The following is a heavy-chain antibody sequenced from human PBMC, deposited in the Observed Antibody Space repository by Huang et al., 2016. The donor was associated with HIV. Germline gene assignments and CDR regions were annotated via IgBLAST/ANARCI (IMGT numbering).Heavy chain of an antibody. CDR2: TNTDTGNP. J-gene: IGHJ6*03. D-gene: IGHD3-16*01. CDR3: ARGDLWFYYMDV. CDR1: GYIFTKYG. V-gene: IGHV7-4-1*02. Sequence: QVQLVQSGSELMRPGASVKVSCKASGYIFTKYGINWVRQAPGQGLEWMGWTNTDTGNPTYAQGFTGRFVFSLDTSVNTAYLQISRLKTEDTAVYYCARGDLWFYYMDVWGKGTTVTVSS.